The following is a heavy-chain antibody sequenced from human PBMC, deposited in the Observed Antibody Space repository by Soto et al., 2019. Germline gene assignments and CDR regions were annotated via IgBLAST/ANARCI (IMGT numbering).Heavy chain of an antibody. V-gene: IGHV4-59*01. CDR1: GGSISSYY. D-gene: IGHD3-9*01. Sequence: SETLSLTCTVSGGSISSYYWSWIRQPPGKGLEWIGYIYYSGSTNYNPSLKSRVTISVDTSKNQFSLKLSSVTAADTAVYYCARGAPLRYFDWLLGSWFDPWGQGTLVTVSS. CDR2: IYYSGST. J-gene: IGHJ5*02. CDR3: ARGAPLRYFDWLLGSWFDP.